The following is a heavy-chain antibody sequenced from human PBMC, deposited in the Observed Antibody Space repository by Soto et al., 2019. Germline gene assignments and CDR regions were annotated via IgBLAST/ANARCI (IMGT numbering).Heavy chain of an antibody. J-gene: IGHJ4*02. CDR2: ISRRGETI. CDR1: GFTFSGFT. D-gene: IGHD2-2*01. V-gene: IGHV3-48*02. Sequence: GGSLRLSCAASGFTFSGFTMNWVRQAPGRGLEWVSYISRRGETIYYADSVKGRFTISRDNAENSLFLQMNSLRDEDTAVYYCASRNLADCSGTSCLYYFDYWGQGTLVTVSS. CDR3: ASRNLADCSGTSCLYYFDY.